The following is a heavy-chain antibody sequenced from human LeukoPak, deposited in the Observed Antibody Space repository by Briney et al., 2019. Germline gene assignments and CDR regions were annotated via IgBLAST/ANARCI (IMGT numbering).Heavy chain of an antibody. Sequence: GGSPRLSCAASGSTFSSYAMTWVRQAPGKGLEWISSFSSNGGNTYYADSVKGRFTISRDNSKNTLYLQMNSLRAEDTAVYYCASAGTTPFDYWGQGTLVTVSS. J-gene: IGHJ4*02. CDR1: GSTFSSYA. CDR2: FSSNGGNT. V-gene: IGHV3-23*01. CDR3: ASAGTTPFDY. D-gene: IGHD1-1*01.